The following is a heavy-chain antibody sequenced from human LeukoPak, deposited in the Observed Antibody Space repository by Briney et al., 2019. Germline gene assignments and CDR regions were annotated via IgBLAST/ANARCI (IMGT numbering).Heavy chain of an antibody. CDR2: INHSGST. CDR3: ARGVLWFGSYYYYVDV. V-gene: IGHV4-34*01. J-gene: IGHJ6*03. D-gene: IGHD3-10*01. Sequence: SETLSLTCAVYGGSFSGYYWSWIRQPPGKGLEWIGEINHSGSTNYNPSLKSRVTISVDTSKNQFSLKLSSVTAADTAVYYCARGVLWFGSYYYYVDVWGKGTTVTVSS. CDR1: GGSFSGYY.